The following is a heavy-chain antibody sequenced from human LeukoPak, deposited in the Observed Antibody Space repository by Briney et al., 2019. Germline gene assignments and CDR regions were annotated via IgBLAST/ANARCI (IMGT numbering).Heavy chain of an antibody. CDR2: IGSSGGYI. CDR1: GFTFSAYA. J-gene: IGHJ4*02. D-gene: IGHD3-22*01. Sequence: GGSLRLSCAASGFTFSAYAMNWVRQAPGKGLGWVSSIGSSGGYIYYADSVKGRLTVSRDNAKNSLYLQMNSLRVDDTAVYYCARDSSGSYRLDYWGQGTLVTVSS. CDR3: ARDSSGSYRLDY. V-gene: IGHV3-21*06.